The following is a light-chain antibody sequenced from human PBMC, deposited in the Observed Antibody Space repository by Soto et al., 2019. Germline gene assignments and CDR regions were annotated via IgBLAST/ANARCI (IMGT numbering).Light chain of an antibody. Sequence: DVVMTQSPLSLPVTLGQPASISCSSSQILVDRDGNTYFNWYQRRPGQPPRRLIYKISYRDSGVSDRFSGSGSGTYFTLKISRVEAEDVGFYYCMQGTLWPWTFGQGTKVEIK. CDR1: QILVDRDGNTY. CDR2: KIS. J-gene: IGKJ1*01. V-gene: IGKV2-30*01. CDR3: MQGTLWPWT.